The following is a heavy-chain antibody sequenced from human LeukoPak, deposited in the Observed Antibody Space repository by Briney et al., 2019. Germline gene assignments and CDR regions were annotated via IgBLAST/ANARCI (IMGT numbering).Heavy chain of an antibody. CDR2: ISGSGLST. D-gene: IGHD1-7*01. CDR3: AKDFYPLGNYVIYFDY. V-gene: IGHV3-23*01. CDR1: GFTFGSYA. J-gene: IGHJ4*02. Sequence: QPGGSLRLSCTASGFTFGSYAMSWVRQAPGKGLEWVSTISGSGLSTYHSDSVKGRFTISRDNSKNTLCLQVNSLRPEDTAVYYCAKDFYPLGNYVIYFDYWGQGTLVTVSS.